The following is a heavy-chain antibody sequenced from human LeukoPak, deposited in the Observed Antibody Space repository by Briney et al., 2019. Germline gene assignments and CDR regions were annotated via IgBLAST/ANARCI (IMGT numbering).Heavy chain of an antibody. J-gene: IGHJ3*01. Sequence: GGSLRLSCATSGFTFSSYIMNWVRQAPGRGLEWISSILSDSGTTIHYADSVKGRFTISRDNAKNSLSLQMKSLRVEDTAVYYCVRGTSHPVWGQGTTVTVSS. D-gene: IGHD1-14*01. V-gene: IGHV3-48*04. CDR1: GFTFSSYI. CDR3: VRGTSHPV. CDR2: ILSDSGTTI.